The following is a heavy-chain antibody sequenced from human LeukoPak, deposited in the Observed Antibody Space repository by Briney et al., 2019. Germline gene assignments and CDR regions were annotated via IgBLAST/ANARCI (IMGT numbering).Heavy chain of an antibody. D-gene: IGHD7-27*01. CDR1: GFTFNNYA. V-gene: IGHV3-23*01. J-gene: IGHJ4*02. Sequence: PGGSLRLSCAASGFTFNNYAMSWVRQAPGKGLEWVSAISGSGGTTYYADSVKGRFTFSRDNSKNTLYLQMNSLRAEDTAVYYCAKEQNGDRWDYWGQGTLVTVSS. CDR2: ISGSGGTT. CDR3: AKEQNGDRWDY.